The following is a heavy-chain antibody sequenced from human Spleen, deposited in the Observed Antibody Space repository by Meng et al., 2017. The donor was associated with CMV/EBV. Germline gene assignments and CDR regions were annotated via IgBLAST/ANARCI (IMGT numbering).Heavy chain of an antibody. D-gene: IGHD2-2*01. CDR2: INHSGRT. J-gene: IGHJ5*02. V-gene: IGHV4-34*01. CDR1: FSGYY. Sequence: FSGYYWSCIRQPPGKGLEWIGEINHSGRTNYNPSLKRRVTTSVDTSKNQFSLKLSSVTAADTAVYYCARGNIVVVPAAIILRANWFDPGGQGTLVTVSS. CDR3: ARGNIVVVPAAIILRANWFDP.